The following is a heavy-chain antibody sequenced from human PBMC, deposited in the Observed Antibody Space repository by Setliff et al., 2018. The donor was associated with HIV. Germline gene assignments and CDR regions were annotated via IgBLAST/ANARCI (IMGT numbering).Heavy chain of an antibody. D-gene: IGHD5-12*01. V-gene: IGHV1-2*02. CDR1: GYTFTGYY. Sequence: ASVKVSCKASGYTFTGYYMHWVRQAPGQGLEWMGWINPNSGGTNYAQKFQGSVTMTRDTSISTAYMELSRLRSDDTAVYYCARVGRNFVATMSADYYYYVDVWGKGTTVTVSS. J-gene: IGHJ6*03. CDR2: INPNSGGT. CDR3: ARVGRNFVATMSADYYYYVDV.